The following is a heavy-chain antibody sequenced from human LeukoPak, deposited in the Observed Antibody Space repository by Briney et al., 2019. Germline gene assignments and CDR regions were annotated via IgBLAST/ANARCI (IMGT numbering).Heavy chain of an antibody. Sequence: GGSLRLSCAASGFTFDDYTMHWVRQAPGKGLEWVAVISYDGSNKYYADSVKGRFTISRDNSKNTLYLQMNSLRAEDTAVYYCARWGSTSCYDYWGQGTLVTVSS. V-gene: IGHV3-30-3*01. J-gene: IGHJ4*02. D-gene: IGHD2-2*01. CDR2: ISYDGSNK. CDR3: ARWGSTSCYDY. CDR1: GFTFDDYT.